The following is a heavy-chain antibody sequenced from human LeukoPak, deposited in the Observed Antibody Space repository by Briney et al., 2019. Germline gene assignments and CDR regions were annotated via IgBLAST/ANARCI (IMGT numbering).Heavy chain of an antibody. V-gene: IGHV1-69*01. CDR3: ARALSLGYCSSTSCLNWFDP. D-gene: IGHD2-2*01. J-gene: IGHJ5*02. Sequence: GASVKVSCKASGGTFSSYAIGWVRQAPGQGLEWMGGIIPIFGTANYAQKFQGRVTITADESTSTAYMELSSLRSEDTAVYYCARALSLGYCSSTSCLNWFDPWGQGTLVTVSS. CDR1: GGTFSSYA. CDR2: IIPIFGTA.